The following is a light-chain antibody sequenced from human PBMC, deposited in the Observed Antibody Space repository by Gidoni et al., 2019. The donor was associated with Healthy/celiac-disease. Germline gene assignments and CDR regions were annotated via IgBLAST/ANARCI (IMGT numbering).Light chain of an antibody. Sequence: DIQMTQSPSTLSASVGDRVTITCRASQSISSWLAWYQQKPGKAPKLLIYDASSLESGVPSRFSGSGYGTEFTHTISSLQTDDCATYYCQQYNSYSGTFGGGTKVEIK. J-gene: IGKJ4*01. CDR3: QQYNSYSGT. CDR2: DAS. V-gene: IGKV1-5*01. CDR1: QSISSW.